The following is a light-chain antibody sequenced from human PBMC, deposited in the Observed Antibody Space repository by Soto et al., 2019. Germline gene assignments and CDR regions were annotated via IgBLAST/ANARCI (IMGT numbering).Light chain of an antibody. Sequence: EVVLTQSPVTLSLSPGERATLSCRASQSVSKYLGWYQQKPGQAPRLLIYDTSNRATGIPARFVGSGSGADFPLTIRSLRPEDFAVYYCQQRSTWPITFGQGTRLEIK. J-gene: IGKJ5*01. CDR3: QQRSTWPIT. CDR1: QSVSKY. CDR2: DTS. V-gene: IGKV3-11*01.